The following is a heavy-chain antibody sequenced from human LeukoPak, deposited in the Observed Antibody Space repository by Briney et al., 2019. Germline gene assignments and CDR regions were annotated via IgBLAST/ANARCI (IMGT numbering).Heavy chain of an antibody. CDR3: ARARKQQLYFDAFDI. CDR1: GGSISSSSYY. Sequence: SETLSLTCTVSGGSISSSSYYWGWIRQPPGKGLEWIGSIYYSGSTYYYPSLKSRLTISVDTSNHQFSLKLSFVTAACTAVYHCARARKQQLYFDAFDIWGQGTMVTVSS. D-gene: IGHD6-13*01. J-gene: IGHJ3*02. CDR2: IYYSGST. V-gene: IGHV4-39*01.